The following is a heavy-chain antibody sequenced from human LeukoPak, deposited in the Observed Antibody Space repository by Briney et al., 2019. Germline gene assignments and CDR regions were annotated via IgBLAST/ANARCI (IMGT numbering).Heavy chain of an antibody. CDR1: GYTFSDFY. CDR2: ITPKSGDT. J-gene: IGHJ4*02. CDR3: ARVRLADERAWAY. D-gene: IGHD3-3*02. Sequence: GSVKVSCKASGYTFSDFYIHWVRQAPGQGLEYVGWITPKSGDTYSPQSFQGRVTMTRDASISTAYMELSSLRSDDTAVYFCARVRLADERAWAYWGQGTLVTVSS. V-gene: IGHV1-2*02.